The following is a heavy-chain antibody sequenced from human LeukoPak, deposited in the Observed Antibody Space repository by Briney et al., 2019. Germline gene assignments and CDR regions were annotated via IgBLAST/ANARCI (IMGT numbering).Heavy chain of an antibody. J-gene: IGHJ5*02. V-gene: IGHV3-74*01. D-gene: IGHD6-13*01. Sequence: PGGSLTLSCAASGFTFSSYWMHWVRQAPGKGLVWVSRINTDGSSTSYADSVKGRFTISRDNAKNTLYLQMNSLSAEDTAVYYCARESGIAAALDLWGQGTLVTVSS. CDR3: ARESGIAAALDL. CDR1: GFTFSSYW. CDR2: INTDGSST.